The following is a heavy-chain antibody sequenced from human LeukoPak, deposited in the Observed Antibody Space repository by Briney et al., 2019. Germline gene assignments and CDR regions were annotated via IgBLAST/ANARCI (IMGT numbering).Heavy chain of an antibody. J-gene: IGHJ6*02. CDR3: ARDLIAVAGTYWYYYGMDV. V-gene: IGHV1-69*05. D-gene: IGHD6-19*01. CDR1: GGTFSSYA. CDR2: IIPIFGTA. Sequence: SVKVSCKASGGTFSSYAISWVRQAPGQGLEWMGGIIPIFGTANYAQKFQGRVTITRDTSASTAYMELSSLRSEDTAVYYCARDLIAVAGTYWYYYGMDVWGQGTTVTVSS.